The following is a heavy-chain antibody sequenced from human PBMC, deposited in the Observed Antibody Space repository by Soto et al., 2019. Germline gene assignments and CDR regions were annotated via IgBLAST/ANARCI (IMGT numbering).Heavy chain of an antibody. V-gene: IGHV3-23*01. Sequence: GGSLRLSCAASGFTFSSYAMSWVRQAPGKGLEWVSAISGSGGSTYYADSVKGRFTISRDNSKNTLYLQMNSLRAEDTAVYYCAKDRSSKPGIAVATLRDAFDIWGQGTMVTVSS. CDR2: ISGSGGST. CDR3: AKDRSSKPGIAVATLRDAFDI. J-gene: IGHJ3*02. D-gene: IGHD6-19*01. CDR1: GFTFSSYA.